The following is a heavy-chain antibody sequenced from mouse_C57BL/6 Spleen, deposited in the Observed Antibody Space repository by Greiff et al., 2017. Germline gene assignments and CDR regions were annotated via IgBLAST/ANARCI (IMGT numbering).Heavy chain of an antibody. V-gene: IGHV1-76*01. CDR2: IYPGSGNT. Sequence: VQLQQSGAELVRPGASVKLSCKASGYTFTDYYINWVKQRPGQGLEWIARIYPGSGNTYYNEKFKGKATLTAEKSSSTAYMQLSSLTSEDSAGYFCARSNYDLDYWGQGTTRTVSS. CDR1: GYTFTDYY. CDR3: ARSNYDLDY. J-gene: IGHJ2*01. D-gene: IGHD2-4*01.